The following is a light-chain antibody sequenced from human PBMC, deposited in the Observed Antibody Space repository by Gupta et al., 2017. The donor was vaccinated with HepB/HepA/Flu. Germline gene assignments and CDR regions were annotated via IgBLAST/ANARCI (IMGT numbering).Light chain of an antibody. CDR3: QQDNNWPPT. Sequence: EIVITLSPATLSVSPGERATLSCRASQSVSSNLAWYQQKPGQAPRLLIYGASTRATGIPARFSGSGSGTEFTLTISSLQSEDFAVYYCQQDNNWPPTFGQGTKVEIK. J-gene: IGKJ1*01. V-gene: IGKV3-15*01. CDR2: GAS. CDR1: QSVSSN.